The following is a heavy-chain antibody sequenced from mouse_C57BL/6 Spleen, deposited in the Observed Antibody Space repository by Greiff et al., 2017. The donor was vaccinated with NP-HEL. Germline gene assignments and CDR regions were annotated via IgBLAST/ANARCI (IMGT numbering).Heavy chain of an antibody. J-gene: IGHJ3*01. CDR3: ARSTIYYDYAWFAY. CDR1: GYTFTSYW. V-gene: IGHV1-53*01. Sequence: QVQLQQPGTELVKPGASVKLSCKASGYTFTSYWMHWVKQRPGQGLEWIGNINPSNGGTNYNEKFKSKATLTVDKSSSTAYMQLSSLTSEDSAVYYRARSTIYYDYAWFAYWGQGTLVTVSA. D-gene: IGHD2-4*01. CDR2: INPSNGGT.